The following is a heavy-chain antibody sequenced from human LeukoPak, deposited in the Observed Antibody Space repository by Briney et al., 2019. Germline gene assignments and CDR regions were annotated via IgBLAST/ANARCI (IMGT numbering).Heavy chain of an antibody. CDR1: GFTFSSYA. CDR3: ARVSVYGSGSFRDY. V-gene: IGHV3-48*03. D-gene: IGHD3-10*01. CDR2: ISSSGSTI. J-gene: IGHJ4*02. Sequence: GGSLRLSCAASGFTFSSYAMSWVRQAPGKGLEWVSYISSSGSTIYYADSVKGRFTISRDNAKNSLYLQMNSLRAEDTAVYYCARVSVYGSGSFRDYWGQGTLVTVSS.